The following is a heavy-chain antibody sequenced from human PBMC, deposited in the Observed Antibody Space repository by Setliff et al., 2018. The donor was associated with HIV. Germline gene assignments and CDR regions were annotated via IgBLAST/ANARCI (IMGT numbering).Heavy chain of an antibody. CDR2: MDPDSGNT. CDR1: GYTSTSYD. Sequence: ASVKVSCKASGYTSTSYDINWVRQATGQGLGWMGWMDPDSGNTGSAQNFQGRLTITWNTSISTAYMELGSLGFDDTAVYFCARTRSGGSSVYYYYYMDVWGQGTAVTVS. V-gene: IGHV1-8*01. J-gene: IGHJ6*03. CDR3: ARTRSGGSSVYYYYYMDV. D-gene: IGHD2-15*01.